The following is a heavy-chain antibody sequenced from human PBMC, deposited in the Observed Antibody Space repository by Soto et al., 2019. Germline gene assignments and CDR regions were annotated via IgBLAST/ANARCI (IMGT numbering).Heavy chain of an antibody. CDR3: ARSVFP. CDR1: GGSISSGGYS. J-gene: IGHJ5*02. Sequence: SETLSLTCAVSGGSISSGGYSWSWIRQPPGKGLEWIGEIYHSGSTNYNPSLKSRVTISVNTSKNQFSLKLSSVTAADTAVYYCARSVFPWGQGTLVTVSS. V-gene: IGHV4-30-2*05. CDR2: IYHSGST.